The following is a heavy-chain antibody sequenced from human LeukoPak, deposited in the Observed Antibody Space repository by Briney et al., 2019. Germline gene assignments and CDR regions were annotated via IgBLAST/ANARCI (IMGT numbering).Heavy chain of an antibody. J-gene: IGHJ4*02. Sequence: GGSLRLSCAISRFISDDYGMSWVRQVPGEGLEWDSGINWNGGSKGYADSVKDRFTISRDNAKNSLYLQMNSVRAEDSALYYCAGALYYYDSSGYHTLGYWGQGTLVTVSS. V-gene: IGHV3-20*04. CDR3: AGALYYYDSSGYHTLGY. D-gene: IGHD3-22*01. CDR1: RFISDDYG. CDR2: INWNGGSK.